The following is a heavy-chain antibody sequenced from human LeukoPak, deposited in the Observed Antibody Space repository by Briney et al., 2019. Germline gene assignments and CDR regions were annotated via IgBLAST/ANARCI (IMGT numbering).Heavy chain of an antibody. CDR2: MNPNSGNT. Sequence: ASVKVSCKASGYTFTSYAMNWVRQAPGQGLEWMGWMNPNSGNTGYAQKFQGRVTMTRNTSISTAYMELSSLRSEDTAVYYCALVLLWFGELSAPDYWGQGTLVTVSS. J-gene: IGHJ4*02. CDR3: ALVLLWFGELSAPDY. CDR1: GYTFTSYA. V-gene: IGHV1-8*02. D-gene: IGHD3-10*01.